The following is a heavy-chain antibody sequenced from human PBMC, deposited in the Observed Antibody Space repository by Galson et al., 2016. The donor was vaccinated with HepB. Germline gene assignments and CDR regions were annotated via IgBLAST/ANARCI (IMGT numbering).Heavy chain of an antibody. J-gene: IGHJ4*02. Sequence: PALVKPTQTLTLTCTFSGFSLSTSGVGVGWIRQPPGRALEWHALIFWNDDKRYSPSLKSRLTITKDTSKNHVVLTVTNMDPVDTATYYCARFGTEITPGGPFDSWGQGTLVTVSS. D-gene: IGHD4-23*01. V-gene: IGHV2-5*01. CDR2: IFWNDDK. CDR3: ARFGTEITPGGPFDS. CDR1: GFSLSTSGVG.